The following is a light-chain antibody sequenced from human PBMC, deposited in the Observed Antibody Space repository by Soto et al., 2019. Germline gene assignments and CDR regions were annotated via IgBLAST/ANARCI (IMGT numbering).Light chain of an antibody. Sequence: QSVLTQPPSASGSRGQSVTISCTGTSSDVGGYNYVSWYQQHPGKAPKLMIYEVSKRPSGVPDRFSGSKSGNTASLTVSGLQPEDEADYYCSSYAGSHNLGVFGGGTKLTVL. CDR2: EVS. CDR3: SSYAGSHNLGV. CDR1: SSDVGGYNY. V-gene: IGLV2-8*01. J-gene: IGLJ3*02.